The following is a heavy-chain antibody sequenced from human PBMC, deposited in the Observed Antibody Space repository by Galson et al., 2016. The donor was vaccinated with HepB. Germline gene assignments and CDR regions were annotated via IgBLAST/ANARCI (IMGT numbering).Heavy chain of an antibody. CDR3: AREVMRVQGVILGAKRSHGMDV. V-gene: IGHV1-69*04. CDR1: GVTFSSYT. D-gene: IGHD3-10*01. J-gene: IGHJ6*04. Sequence: SVKVSCEASGVTFSSYTISWVRQAPGQGLEWMGRIIPILGIANYAETFQGRVTITADKSTSTAYMELSSLRSEDTAVYYCAREVMRVQGVILGAKRSHGMDVWGKGTTVTVSS. CDR2: IIPILGIA.